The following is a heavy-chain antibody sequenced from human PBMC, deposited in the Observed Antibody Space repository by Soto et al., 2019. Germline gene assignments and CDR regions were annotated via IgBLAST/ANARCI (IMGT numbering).Heavy chain of an antibody. D-gene: IGHD6-13*01. V-gene: IGHV3-30*03. Sequence: GGSLRLSCESSGFTFSGYGMHLVRPAPGKGLEWVAVISYYGTNEYYEDSVKGRFTISRDNAKNSLYLQMNSLRAEDTAVYYCARVIAAGTWWFDPWGQGTLVTVSS. CDR3: ARVIAAGTWWFDP. CDR1: GFTFSGYG. J-gene: IGHJ5*02. CDR2: ISYYGTNE.